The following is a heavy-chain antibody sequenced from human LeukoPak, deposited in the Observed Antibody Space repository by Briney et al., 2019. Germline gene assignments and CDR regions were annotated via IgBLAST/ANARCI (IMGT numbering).Heavy chain of an antibody. CDR3: ARDRSGNYHDY. D-gene: IGHD2-15*01. CDR2: IYYSETT. J-gene: IGHJ4*02. Sequence: SETLSLTCSVSGDSFSNYYWSWIRQPPGKGLEWIGNIYYSETTNYNPSVKSRVTISIDTSKNQFSLKLSSVTAADTAVYYCARDRSGNYHDYWGQGTLVTVSS. CDR1: GDSFSNYY. V-gene: IGHV4-59*01.